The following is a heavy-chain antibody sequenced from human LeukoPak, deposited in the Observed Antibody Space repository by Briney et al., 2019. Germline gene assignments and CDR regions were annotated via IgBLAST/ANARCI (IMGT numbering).Heavy chain of an antibody. J-gene: IGHJ2*01. D-gene: IGHD6-19*01. CDR2: IRSSSRYI. V-gene: IGHV3-11*03. CDR1: GFTFSDYH. CDR3: ARAIAVSPWYFDL. Sequence: GVSLRLSCAASGFTFSDYHMSWIRQAPGKGLEWVSYIRSSSRYINYADSVRGRFTISRDNAKNSLYLQMNSLRAEDTAVYYCARAIAVSPWYFDLWGRGTLVTVSS.